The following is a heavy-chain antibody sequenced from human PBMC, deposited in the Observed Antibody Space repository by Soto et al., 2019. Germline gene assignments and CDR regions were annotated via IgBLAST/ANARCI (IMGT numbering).Heavy chain of an antibody. J-gene: IGHJ5*02. CDR3: ATILGYCSGGSCYGWFDP. Sequence: QVQLVQSGAEVKKPGSSVKVSCKASGGTFSSYAISWVRQAPGQGLEWMGGIIPIFGTANYAQKVQGRVTITADESTSTAYMELSSLRSEDTAVYYCATILGYCSGGSCYGWFDPWGQGTLVTVSS. CDR2: IIPIFGTA. CDR1: GGTFSSYA. D-gene: IGHD2-15*01. V-gene: IGHV1-69*01.